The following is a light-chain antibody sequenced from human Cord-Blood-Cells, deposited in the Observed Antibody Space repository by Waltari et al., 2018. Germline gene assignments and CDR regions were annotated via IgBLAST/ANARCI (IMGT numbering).Light chain of an antibody. V-gene: IGLV2-8*01. CDR1: SSDVGGYNY. CDR2: EVS. J-gene: IGLJ3*02. CDR3: SSYAGSNNLV. Sequence: QSALTQPPSASGSPGQSVTISCTVTSSDVGGYNYVSWYQQHPGKAPKLMIYEVSKRPSGVPDRFSGSKSGNTASLTGSGLQAEDEADYYCSSYAGSNNLVFGGGTKLTVL.